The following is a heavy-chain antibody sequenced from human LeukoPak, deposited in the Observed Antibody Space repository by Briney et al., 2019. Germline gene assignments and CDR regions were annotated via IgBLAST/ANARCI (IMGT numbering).Heavy chain of an antibody. V-gene: IGHV4-34*01. CDR3: ARGDPDISFGVAGEAFDI. Sequence: SETLSLTCAVYGGSFSGYYWSWIRQPPGKGLEWIGEINHSGDTNYNPSLKSRVTISLDTSKNQFSLKLSSVTAADTAVYYCARGDPDISFGVAGEAFDIWGQGTMVTVSS. J-gene: IGHJ3*02. CDR1: GGSFSGYY. CDR2: INHSGDT. D-gene: IGHD3-3*01.